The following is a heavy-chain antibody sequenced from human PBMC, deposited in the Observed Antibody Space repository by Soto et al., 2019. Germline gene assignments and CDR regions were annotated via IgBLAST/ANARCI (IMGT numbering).Heavy chain of an antibody. V-gene: IGHV3-33*01. CDR3: AREREDQGDRWFDP. CDR2: IGFDGKNK. CDR1: GFVFSSYG. Sequence: QVQLVQSGGGVVQPGNSLTLSCVTSGFVFSSYGMQWVRQAPGKGLEWVAVIGFDGKNKKYAASVKGRFTISRDNFRDTLYLQMNSLRAEDTAVYYCAREREDQGDRWFDPWGQGVLVTVSS. J-gene: IGHJ5*02.